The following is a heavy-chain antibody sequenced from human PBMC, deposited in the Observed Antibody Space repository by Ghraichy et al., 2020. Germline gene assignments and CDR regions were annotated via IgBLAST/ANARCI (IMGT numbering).Heavy chain of an antibody. CDR3: ARGWGRGAPLNV. Sequence: SETLSLTCAVYGGSFNGYQWTWLRQPPGKGLEWIGEIDHSGSTNYNPSLKGRVTMSVDTSKNQFFLKLNSVTAADTAVYYCARGWGRGAPLNVWDKGATGTVSS. CDR2: IDHSGST. CDR1: GGSFNGYQ. J-gene: IGHJ6*04. V-gene: IGHV4-34*01. D-gene: IGHD3-10*01.